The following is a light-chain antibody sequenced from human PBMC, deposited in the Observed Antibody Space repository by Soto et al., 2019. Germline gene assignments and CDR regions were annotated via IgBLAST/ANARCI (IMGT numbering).Light chain of an antibody. V-gene: IGLV2-23*01. CDR3: CSYAGSSTYV. J-gene: IGLJ1*01. Sequence: QSALTQPASVSGSPGQSITISCTGTSSDVGSYNLVSWYQQHPGKAPKLMIYEGSKRPSGVSNRFSGSKSGNTASLTISGQQAEDEADYCCCSYAGSSTYVFGTGTKVTVL. CDR1: SSDVGSYNL. CDR2: EGS.